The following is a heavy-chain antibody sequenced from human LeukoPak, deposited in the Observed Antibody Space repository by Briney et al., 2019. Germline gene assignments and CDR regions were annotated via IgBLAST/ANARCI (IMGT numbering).Heavy chain of an antibody. CDR1: GFSLSTSGMC. D-gene: IGHD6-13*01. J-gene: IGHJ4*02. CDR2: IDWDDDK. V-gene: IGHV2-70*11. CDR3: ARCTSSWYLDY. Sequence: ESGPTLVNPTETIILTCTFSGFSLSTSGMCVSWIRQPPGKALEWLARIDWDDDKYYSTSLKTRLTISKDPFKSQVVLTMTNMDPVDTATYYCARCTSSWYLDYWGQGTLGTVSS.